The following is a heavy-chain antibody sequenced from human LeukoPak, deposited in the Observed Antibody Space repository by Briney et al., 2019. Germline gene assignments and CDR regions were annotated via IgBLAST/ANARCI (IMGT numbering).Heavy chain of an antibody. CDR1: GYTFTSYD. D-gene: IGHD3-10*01. CDR2: MNPNSGNT. Sequence: ASVKVSCKASGYTFTSYDINWVRQATGQGLEWMGWMNPNSGNTGYAQKFQGRVTMTRNTSISTAYMELSSLRSEDTAAYYCAKADYGSGSYSHDWGQGTLVTVSS. J-gene: IGHJ4*02. V-gene: IGHV1-8*01. CDR3: AKADYGSGSYSHD.